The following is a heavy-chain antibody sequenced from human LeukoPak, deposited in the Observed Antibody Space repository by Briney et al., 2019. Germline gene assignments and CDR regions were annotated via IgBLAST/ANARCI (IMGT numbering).Heavy chain of an antibody. V-gene: IGHV3-21*01. J-gene: IGHJ3*02. Sequence: PGGSLRLSCAVSGFXFGSYSINWVRQAPGKGLEWVSSITSSGSYINYADSVKGRFTTSRDNAKNSLYLQMNSLRAEDTAVYYCARKGYYDSGTFDIWGQGTMVAVSS. CDR3: ARKGYYDSGTFDI. D-gene: IGHD3-22*01. CDR1: GFXFGSYS. CDR2: ITSSGSYI.